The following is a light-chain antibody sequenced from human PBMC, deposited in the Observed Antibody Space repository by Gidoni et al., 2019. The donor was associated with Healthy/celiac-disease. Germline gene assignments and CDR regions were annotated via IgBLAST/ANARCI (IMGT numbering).Light chain of an antibody. CDR3: QQSYSTPPIT. V-gene: IGKV1-39*01. Sequence: DIQMTQSPSSLSESVGDRVTITCRASQSISSYLNWYQQKPGKAPKLLIHAASSLQSGVPSRFSGSGSGTDFTLTISSLQPEDFATYYCQQSYSTPPITFGQGTRLEIK. CDR1: QSISSY. CDR2: AAS. J-gene: IGKJ5*01.